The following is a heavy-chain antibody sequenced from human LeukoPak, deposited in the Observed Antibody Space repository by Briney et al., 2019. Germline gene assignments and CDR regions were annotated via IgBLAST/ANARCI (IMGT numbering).Heavy chain of an antibody. D-gene: IGHD5-18*01. CDR2: ISGSGGST. CDR3: ATTSSAMVLNHFDY. Sequence: GGSLRLSCAASGFTFSSYAMSWVRQAPGKGLEWVSAISGSGGSTYYADSVKGRFTISRDNSKNTLYLQMNSLRAEDTAVYYYATTSSAMVLNHFDYWGQGTLVTVSS. J-gene: IGHJ4*02. V-gene: IGHV3-23*01. CDR1: GFTFSSYA.